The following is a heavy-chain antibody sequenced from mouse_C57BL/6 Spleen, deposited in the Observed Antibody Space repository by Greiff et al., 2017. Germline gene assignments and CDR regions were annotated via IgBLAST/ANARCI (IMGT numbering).Heavy chain of an antibody. CDR2: INPNNGGT. J-gene: IGHJ3*01. Sequence: VQLQQSGPELVKPGASVKMSCKASGYTFTDYNMHWVKQSHGKSLEWIGYINPNNGGTSYNQKFKGKATLTVNKSSSTAYMELRSLTSEDSAVYYCASPIDSSGPPWFAYWGQGTLVTVSA. CDR3: ASPIDSSGPPWFAY. V-gene: IGHV1-22*01. CDR1: GYTFTDYN. D-gene: IGHD3-2*02.